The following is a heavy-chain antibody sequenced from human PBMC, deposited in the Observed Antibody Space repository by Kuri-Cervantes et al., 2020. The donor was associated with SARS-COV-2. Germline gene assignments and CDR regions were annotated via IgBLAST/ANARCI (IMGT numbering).Heavy chain of an antibody. V-gene: IGHV3-48*03. CDR1: GFTFSSYE. Sequence: GGSLRLSCAASGFTFSSYEMNWVRQAPGKGLEWVSYISSSGSTIYYADSVRGRFTISRDNAENSVFLQMNSLRAEDTAVYYCARLRSRSSNWFDPWGQGTLVTVSS. D-gene: IGHD6-6*01. CDR2: ISSSGSTI. J-gene: IGHJ5*02. CDR3: ARLRSRSSNWFDP.